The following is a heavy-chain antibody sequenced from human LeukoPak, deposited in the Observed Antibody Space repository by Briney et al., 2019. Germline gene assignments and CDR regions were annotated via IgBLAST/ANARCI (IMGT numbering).Heavy chain of an antibody. V-gene: IGHV3-21*01. CDR2: ISSSSSYI. CDR1: GFTFSSYS. J-gene: IGHJ6*02. CDR3: ARGPRYGDCGVGYYYYYGMDV. Sequence: GGSLRLSCAASGFTFSSYSMNWVRQAPGKGLEWVSSISSSSSYIYYADSVKGRFTISRDNAKNSLYLQMNSLRAEDTAVYYCARGPRYGDCGVGYYYYYGMDVWGQGTTVTVSS. D-gene: IGHD4-17*01.